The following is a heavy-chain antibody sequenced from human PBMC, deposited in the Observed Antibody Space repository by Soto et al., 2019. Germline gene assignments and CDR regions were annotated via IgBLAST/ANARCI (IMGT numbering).Heavy chain of an antibody. D-gene: IGHD3-22*01. CDR3: ARVPIVVVIGNGWFDP. J-gene: IGHJ5*02. CDR2: INHSGST. V-gene: IGHV4-34*01. CDR1: GGSFSGYY. Sequence: QVQLQQWGAGLLKPSETLSLTCAVYGGSFSGYYWSWIRQPPGKGGEWIGEINHSGSTNYNPSLKSRVTISLDTSENQFSLKLSSVTAADTAVYYCARVPIVVVIGNGWFDPWGQGTLVTVSS.